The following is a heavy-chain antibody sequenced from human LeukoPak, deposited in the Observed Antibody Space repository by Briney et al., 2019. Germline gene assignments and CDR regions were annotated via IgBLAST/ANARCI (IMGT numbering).Heavy chain of an antibody. D-gene: IGHD3-22*01. J-gene: IGHJ3*02. Sequence: SVKVSCKASGGTFSSYAISRVRQAPGQGLEWMGRIIPILGIANYAQKFQGRVTITADKPTSTAYMELSSLRSEDTAVYYCAREGGGYDSSGYYRRDAFDIWGQGTMVTVSS. CDR2: IIPILGIA. CDR3: AREGGGYDSSGYYRRDAFDI. CDR1: GGTFSSYA. V-gene: IGHV1-69*04.